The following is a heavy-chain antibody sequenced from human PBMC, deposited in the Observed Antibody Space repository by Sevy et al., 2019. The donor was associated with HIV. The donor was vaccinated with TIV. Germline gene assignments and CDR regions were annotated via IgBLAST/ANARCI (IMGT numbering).Heavy chain of an antibody. CDR2: IDNDGSST. D-gene: IGHD3-10*01. J-gene: IGHJ4*02. CDR1: GFTFSSYW. V-gene: IGHV3-74*01. CDR3: ARGYSGSGRAY. Sequence: GGSLRLSRAASGFTFSSYWMYWVRQAPGKGLVWVSRIDNDGSSTRYADSVKGRFTISRDNAKNTLSLQMNSLRAEDTAVYYCARGYSGSGRAYWGQGTLVTVSS.